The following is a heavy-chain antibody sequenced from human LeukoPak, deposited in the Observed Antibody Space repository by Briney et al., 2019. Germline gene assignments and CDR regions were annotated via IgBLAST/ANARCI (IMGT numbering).Heavy chain of an antibody. CDR3: AKAGYTYGSGWFDP. CDR1: GFSFSNYG. V-gene: IGHV3-30*02. Sequence: GGSLRLSCASSGFSFSNYGMHWVRQPPGRGLEWVAFIRNDGTSKYYVDFVKGRFSISRDNHSNTLYLQINSLRDDDTAVYYCAKAGYTYGSGWFDPWGQGTLVIVSS. CDR2: IRNDGTSK. D-gene: IGHD5-18*01. J-gene: IGHJ5*02.